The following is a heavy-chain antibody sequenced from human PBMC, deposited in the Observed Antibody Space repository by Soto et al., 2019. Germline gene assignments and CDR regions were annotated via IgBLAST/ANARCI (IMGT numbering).Heavy chain of an antibody. CDR3: ARGGRSSSKTVFDY. CDR2: ISYSGSP. J-gene: IGHJ4*02. D-gene: IGHD6-6*01. V-gene: IGHV4-59*01. CDR1: GGSISGYY. Sequence: PSETLSLTCTVSGGSISGYYWSWIRQPPGKGLEWIGYISYSGSPNYNPSHRSRVTISVDTSQNQFSLKLTSVTAADTAVYYCARGGRSSSKTVFDYWGQGTLVTVSS.